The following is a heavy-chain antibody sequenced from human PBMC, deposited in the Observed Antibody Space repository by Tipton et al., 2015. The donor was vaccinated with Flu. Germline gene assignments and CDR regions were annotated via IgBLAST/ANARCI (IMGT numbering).Heavy chain of an antibody. J-gene: IGHJ4*02. Sequence: TLSLTCTVSGGSISSSSYHWGWIRQPPGMGLEWIGSVHYSGSTYQNPSLESRVTISVDTSKNQFSLKLSSVTAAGTAVYYCATEYRGGGNRYYFDYWGQGTLVTVSS. CDR3: ATEYRGGGNRYYFDY. V-gene: IGHV4-39*07. CDR2: VHYSGST. D-gene: IGHD4-23*01. CDR1: GGSISSSSYH.